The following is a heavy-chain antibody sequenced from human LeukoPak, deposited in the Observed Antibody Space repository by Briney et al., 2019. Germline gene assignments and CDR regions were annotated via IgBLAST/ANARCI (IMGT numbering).Heavy chain of an antibody. V-gene: IGHV4-39*07. J-gene: IGHJ4*02. D-gene: IGHD6-6*01. Sequence: SETLSLTCTVSGGSISSATYYWAWIRQPPGKGLEYIGTIYYSGSTYYNPSLKSRVTISVDTSKNQFSLKLSSVTAADTAVYYCARGIAAPTRGPIFDYWGQGTLVTVSS. CDR1: GGSISSATYY. CDR3: ARGIAAPTRGPIFDY. CDR2: IYYSGST.